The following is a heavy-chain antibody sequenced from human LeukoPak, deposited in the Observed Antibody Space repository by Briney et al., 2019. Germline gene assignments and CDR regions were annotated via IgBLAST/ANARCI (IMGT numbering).Heavy chain of an antibody. Sequence: ASVKVSCKASGYTFTSNAINWVRQAPGQGLEWMGWINTNIGIPTYAQGFTGRFVFSLDTSVSTAYLQITSLKAEDSAVYYCARDGGNNYFDYWGQGTLVTVSS. V-gene: IGHV7-4-1*02. CDR2: INTNIGIP. J-gene: IGHJ4*02. D-gene: IGHD3-16*01. CDR3: ARDGGNNYFDY. CDR1: GYTFTSNA.